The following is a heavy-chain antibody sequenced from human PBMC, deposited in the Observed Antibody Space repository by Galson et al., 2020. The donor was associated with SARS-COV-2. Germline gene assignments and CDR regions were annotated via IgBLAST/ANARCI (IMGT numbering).Heavy chain of an antibody. CDR1: RFTLSYSA. V-gene: IGHV1-58*02. D-gene: IGHD2-2*01. Sequence: SVKVSCKASRFTLSYSAMQWVRQARGQGLEWIGWTAVGSGHTNYAQKFQDRVTFTGDVSTNTAYMELSSLTSEDTAVYFCAAIPAYCISASCDTYHYFYYDVDVWGQGTTVTVSS. CDR3: AAIPAYCISASCDTYHYFYYDVDV. CDR2: TAVGSGHT. J-gene: IGHJ6*02.